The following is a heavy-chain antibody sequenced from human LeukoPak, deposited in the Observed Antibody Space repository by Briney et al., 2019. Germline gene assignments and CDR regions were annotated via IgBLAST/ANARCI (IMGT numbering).Heavy chain of an antibody. CDR1: GFTFSDYS. CDR3: ARGAYSSGWAYFDH. Sequence: GGSLRLACAASGFTFSDYSMNWVRQASGKGLEWVSYISFSVNTKYYGDSVKGRFTISRDNAKNSLYLHMDSLRAEDTAVYYCARGAYSSGWAYFDHWGQGTLVTVSS. V-gene: IGHV3-48*04. J-gene: IGHJ4*02. D-gene: IGHD6-19*01. CDR2: ISFSVNTK.